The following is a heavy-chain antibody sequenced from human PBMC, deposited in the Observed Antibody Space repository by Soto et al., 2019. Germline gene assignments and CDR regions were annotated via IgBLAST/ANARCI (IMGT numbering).Heavy chain of an antibody. D-gene: IGHD3-10*01. V-gene: IGHV1-18*04. CDR3: AIVVMVRGVIITGKNWFDP. Sequence: ASVKVSCKASGYTFTSYGISWVRQAPGQGLEWMGWISAYNGNTNYAQKLQGRVTMTTDTSTSTAYMELRSLRSDDTAVYYCAIVVMVRGVIITGKNWFDPWGQGTLVTVSS. CDR1: GYTFTSYG. CDR2: ISAYNGNT. J-gene: IGHJ5*02.